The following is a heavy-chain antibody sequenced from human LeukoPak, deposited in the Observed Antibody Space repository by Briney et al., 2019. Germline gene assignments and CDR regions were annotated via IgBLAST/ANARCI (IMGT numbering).Heavy chain of an antibody. D-gene: IGHD3-9*01. CDR1: GGSFSGYY. V-gene: IGHV4-34*01. J-gene: IGHJ2*01. CDR2: INHSGST. CDR3: ARHSRYFDWLLSSSSYWHFDL. Sequence: SETLSLTCAVYGGSFSGYYWSWIRQPPGKGLEWIGEINHSGSTNYNPSLKSRVTISVDTSKNQFSLKLSSVTAADTAVYYCARHSRYFDWLLSSSSYWHFDLWGRGTLVTVSS.